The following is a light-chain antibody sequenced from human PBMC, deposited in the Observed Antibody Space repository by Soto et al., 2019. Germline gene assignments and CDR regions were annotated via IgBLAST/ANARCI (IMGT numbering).Light chain of an antibody. Sequence: DIKITQSPPTMSATVGARVTITCRASQSISRWLAWYQQKPGKAPKALIYDASTLRSGVPSRFSGGGSGTDFTLTISSLQPDDFATYYCQQYNSYSPITFGGGTKVDIK. CDR1: QSISRW. V-gene: IGKV1-5*01. J-gene: IGKJ4*01. CDR2: DAS. CDR3: QQYNSYSPIT.